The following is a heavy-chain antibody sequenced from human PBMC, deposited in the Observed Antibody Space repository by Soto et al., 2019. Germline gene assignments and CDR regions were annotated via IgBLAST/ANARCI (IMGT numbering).Heavy chain of an antibody. V-gene: IGHV3-23*01. CDR2: ISGSGGST. J-gene: IGHJ4*02. CDR3: VKDLSPWFHFDY. D-gene: IGHD3-10*01. Sequence: PGGSLRLSCAASGLTFSSFAMSWVRQAPGKGLDWVSAISGSGGSTYSADSVKGRFTISRDNSKNTLYLQMSSLRAEDTAVYYCVKDLSPWFHFDYWGQGTMVTVSS. CDR1: GLTFSSFA.